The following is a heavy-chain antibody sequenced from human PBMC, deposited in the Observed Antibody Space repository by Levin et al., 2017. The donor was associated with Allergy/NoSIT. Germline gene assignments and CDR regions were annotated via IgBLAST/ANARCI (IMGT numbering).Heavy chain of an antibody. CDR3: VRGGGALNI. CDR1: GDSVSSNSAA. V-gene: IGHV6-1*01. CDR2: TYYRSKWFN. Sequence: SQTLSLTCVISGDSVSSNSAAWHWIRQSPSRGLEWLGRTYYRSKWFNDYAPSVKSRITINPDTSKNQLSLQLNSVTPEDTAVYYCVRGGGALNIWDPGTVVTVSS. D-gene: IGHD5-12*01. J-gene: IGHJ3*02.